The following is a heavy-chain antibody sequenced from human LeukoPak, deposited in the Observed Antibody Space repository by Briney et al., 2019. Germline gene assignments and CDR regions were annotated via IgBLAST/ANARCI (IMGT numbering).Heavy chain of an antibody. J-gene: IGHJ6*03. V-gene: IGHV1-69*13. CDR1: GGTYNNYA. Sequence: GASVKVSCKASGGTYNNYAITWVRQAPGQGLEWVGGILPVFGTSNYAQRFQGRVTITADESTGTTYMELSSLRSEVTAVYYCARDHRGFYYGSGNYYYLDVWGKGTTVTVSS. CDR2: ILPVFGTS. D-gene: IGHD3-10*01. CDR3: ARDHRGFYYGSGNYYYLDV.